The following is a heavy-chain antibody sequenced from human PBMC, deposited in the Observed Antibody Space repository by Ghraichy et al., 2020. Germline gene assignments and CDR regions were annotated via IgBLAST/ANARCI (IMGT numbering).Heavy chain of an antibody. J-gene: IGHJ4*02. D-gene: IGHD3-10*01. CDR1: GYTFTSYG. CDR3: ARTPTLLWFGRLTELTPDY. CDR2: ISAYNGNT. Sequence: ASVKVSCKASGYTFTSYGISWVRQAPGQGLEWMGWISAYNGNTNYAQKLQGRVTMTTDTSTSTAYMELRSLRSDDTAVYYCARTPTLLWFGRLTELTPDYWGQGTLVTVSS. V-gene: IGHV1-18*04.